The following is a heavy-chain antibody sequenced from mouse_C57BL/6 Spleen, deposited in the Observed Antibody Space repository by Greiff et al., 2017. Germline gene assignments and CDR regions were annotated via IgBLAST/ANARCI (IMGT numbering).Heavy chain of an antibody. D-gene: IGHD3-2*02. V-gene: IGHV1-22*01. CDR3: AREDSSGDWFAY. Sequence: VQLQQSGPELVKPGASVKMSCKASGYTFTDYNMHWVKQSHGKSLEWIGYINPNNGGTSYNQKFKGKATLTVNKSSSTAYMEIRSLTSEDSAVYYCAREDSSGDWFAYWGQGTLVTVSA. CDR1: GYTFTDYN. CDR2: INPNNGGT. J-gene: IGHJ3*01.